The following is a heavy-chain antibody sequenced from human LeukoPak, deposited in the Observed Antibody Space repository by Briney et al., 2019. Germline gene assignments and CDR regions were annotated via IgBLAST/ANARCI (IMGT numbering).Heavy chain of an antibody. D-gene: IGHD6-19*01. J-gene: IGHJ4*02. V-gene: IGHV1-2*02. Sequence: ASVKVSCKASGYTFTGYYMHWVRQAPRQGLEWMGWINPNSGGTNYAQKFQGRVTMTRDTSISTAYMELSRLRSDDTAVYYCARAIAVAAYYFDYWGQGTLVTVSS. CDR1: GYTFTGYY. CDR2: INPNSGGT. CDR3: ARAIAVAAYYFDY.